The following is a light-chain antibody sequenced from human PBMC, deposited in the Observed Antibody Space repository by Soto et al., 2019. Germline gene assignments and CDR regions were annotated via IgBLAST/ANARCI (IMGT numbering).Light chain of an antibody. V-gene: IGKV2-30*01. Sequence: DVVMTQSPLSLPVTLGQPASISCRSSQSLLDSDGNTYLSWFQQRPGQSPRRLIYKISNRDSGVPDRFSGSGSGTDFTLKISRVEAEDVGVYYCLQGAHWPPWTFGQGTKVEI. CDR3: LQGAHWPPWT. CDR1: QSLLDSDGNTY. J-gene: IGKJ1*01. CDR2: KIS.